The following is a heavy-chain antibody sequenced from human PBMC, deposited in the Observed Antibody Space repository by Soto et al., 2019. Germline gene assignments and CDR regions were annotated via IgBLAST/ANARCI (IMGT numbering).Heavy chain of an antibody. V-gene: IGHV3-72*01. J-gene: IGHJ4*02. CDR3: ARVSLVGPSGGRYFDY. CDR1: GFTFSAHY. CDR2: IKNKANSYTT. Sequence: EVQLVESGGGLVQPGGSLRLSCAASGFTFSAHYMDWVRQAPGKGLEWVGRIKNKANSYTTEYAASVEVRFTISREDSQNSLYLQMNRLKTEDTAVYYCARVSLVGPSGGRYFDYWGQGSQVAVSS. D-gene: IGHD1-26*01.